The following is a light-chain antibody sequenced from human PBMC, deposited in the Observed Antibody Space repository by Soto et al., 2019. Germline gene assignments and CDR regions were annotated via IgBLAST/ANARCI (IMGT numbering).Light chain of an antibody. V-gene: IGLV1-44*01. CDR2: TNN. J-gene: IGLJ7*01. CDR3: AAWDDSLNGAV. CDR1: SSNIGRNT. Sequence: QSALTQPPSASGTPGQRVTISCSGSSSNIGRNTVNWYQQLPGTAPKLLIYTNNQRPSGVPDRFSGSKSGTSASLAISGLQSEDEADYYCAAWDDSLNGAVFGGGTQLTVL.